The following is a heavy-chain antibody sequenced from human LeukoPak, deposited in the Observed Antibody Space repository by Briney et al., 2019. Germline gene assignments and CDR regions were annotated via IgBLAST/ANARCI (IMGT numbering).Heavy chain of an antibody. CDR2: IYYSGST. CDR1: GGSISSSSYY. V-gene: IGHV4-39*07. Sequence: SETLSLTCTVSGGSISSSSYYWGWIRQPPGKGLEWIGSIYYSGSTYYNPSLKSRVTISVDTSKNQFSLKLSSVTAADTAVYCARGGNYWPQWWFDPWGRGTLVSVSS. J-gene: IGHJ5*02. D-gene: IGHD1-26*01. CDR3: ARGGNYWPQWWFDP.